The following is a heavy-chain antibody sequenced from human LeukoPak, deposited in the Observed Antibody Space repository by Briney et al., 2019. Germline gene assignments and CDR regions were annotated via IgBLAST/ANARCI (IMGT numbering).Heavy chain of an antibody. CDR3: ARSSGWDYYYYYGMDV. J-gene: IGHJ6*02. CDR2: IGTAGDT. D-gene: IGHD6-19*01. V-gene: IGHV3-13*01. Sequence: PGGSLRLSCAASGFTFSSYDMHWVRQATGKGLEWVSAIGTAGDTYYPGSVKGRFTISRENAKNSLYLQMNSLRAGDTAVYYCARSSGWDYYYYYGMDVWGQGTTVTVSS. CDR1: GFTFSSYD.